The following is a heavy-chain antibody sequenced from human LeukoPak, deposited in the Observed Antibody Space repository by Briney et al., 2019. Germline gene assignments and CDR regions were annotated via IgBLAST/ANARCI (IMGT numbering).Heavy chain of an antibody. CDR1: GGSISSYY. J-gene: IGHJ3*02. V-gene: IGHV4-59*01. CDR2: IYYSGST. CDR3: ARAHSGYYGNAFDI. D-gene: IGHD3-22*01. Sequence: SETLSLTCTVSGGSISSYYWSWIRQPPGKGLEWIGYIYYSGSTNYNPSLKSRVTISVDTSKNQFSLKLSSVTAADTAVYYCARAHSGYYGNAFDIWGQGTMVTVSS.